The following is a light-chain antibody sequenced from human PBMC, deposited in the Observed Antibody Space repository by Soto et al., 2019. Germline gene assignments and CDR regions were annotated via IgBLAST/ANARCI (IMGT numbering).Light chain of an antibody. Sequence: IQLTQSTSTLSASVGDRVTITCRASQGLXSWFAWYQKKPGKAPKLLIYXASSLESGVPSRFSGSGSGTEFIITISSLQPDDLATYYCQHYKSYWTFGQGTKVDIK. CDR2: XAS. CDR1: QGLXSW. CDR3: QHYKSYWT. V-gene: IGKV1-5*03. J-gene: IGKJ1*01.